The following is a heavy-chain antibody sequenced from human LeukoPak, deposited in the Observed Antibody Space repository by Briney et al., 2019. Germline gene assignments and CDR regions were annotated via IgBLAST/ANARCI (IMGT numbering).Heavy chain of an antibody. CDR1: GYTFTSYY. Sequence: ASVKVSRKASGYTFTSYYMHWVRQAPGQGLEWMGIINPSGGSTSYAQKFQGRVTMTRDTSTSTVYMELSSLRSEDTAVYYCARDCISGGYGDYWGQGTLVTVSS. CDR2: INPSGGST. CDR3: ARDCISGGYGDY. J-gene: IGHJ4*02. V-gene: IGHV1-46*01. D-gene: IGHD5-12*01.